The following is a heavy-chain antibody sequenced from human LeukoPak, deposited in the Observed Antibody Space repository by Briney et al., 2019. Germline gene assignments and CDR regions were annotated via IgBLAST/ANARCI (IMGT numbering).Heavy chain of an antibody. D-gene: IGHD6-13*01. Sequence: SETLSLTCTVSGGSINSYYWSWIRQPPGKGLEWIGYIYYSGSTNYNPSLKSRVTISVDTSKNQFSLKLSSVTAADTAVYYCARSSYSSSSYYFDYWGQGTLVTVSS. CDR3: ARSSYSSSSYYFDY. CDR1: GGSINSYY. J-gene: IGHJ4*02. V-gene: IGHV4-59*01. CDR2: IYYSGST.